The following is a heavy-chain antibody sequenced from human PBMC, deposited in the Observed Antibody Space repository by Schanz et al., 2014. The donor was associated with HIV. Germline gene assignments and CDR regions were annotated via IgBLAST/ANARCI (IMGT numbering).Heavy chain of an antibody. Sequence: QVQLQESGPGLVRPSQTLSLTCTVAGGSISSGGYYWSWVRQHPGKGLEWIGYIYYTGSTYYNPSLKSRVTISVDTSKNQFSLKVSSVTAADTAVYYCAREDVSNWSFDLWGRGTLVSVSS. V-gene: IGHV4-31*03. CDR1: GGSISSGGYY. D-gene: IGHD3-10*02. J-gene: IGHJ2*01. CDR3: AREDVSNWSFDL. CDR2: IYYTGST.